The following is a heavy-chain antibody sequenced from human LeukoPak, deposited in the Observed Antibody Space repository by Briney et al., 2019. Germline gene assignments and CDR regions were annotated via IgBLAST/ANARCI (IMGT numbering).Heavy chain of an antibody. D-gene: IGHD6-13*01. J-gene: IGHJ6*03. CDR1: GYTFTSYY. V-gene: IGHV1-69*06. CDR3: ARVVGLTGYSSSWYSGYYYYMDV. CDR2: IIPIFGTT. Sequence: ASVKVSCKASGYTFTSYYMHWVRQAPGQRLEWMGGIIPIFGTTNYAQKFQDRVTITADKSTSTAYMELSSLRSEDTAVYYCARVVGLTGYSSSWYSGYYYYMDVWGKGTTVTVSS.